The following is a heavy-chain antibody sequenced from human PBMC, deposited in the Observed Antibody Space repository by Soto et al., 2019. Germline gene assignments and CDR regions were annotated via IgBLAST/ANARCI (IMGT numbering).Heavy chain of an antibody. V-gene: IGHV3-33*01. Sequence: PGGSLRISCATSGFTFSSFGIHWVVPSPGKGLEWVAVIWYDGTNKYYADSVKGRFTISRDTSKNQFSLKLSSVTAADTAVYYCARAGLSAGPPGFDYWGQGTLVTVSS. CDR2: IWYDGTNK. CDR1: GFTFSSFG. J-gene: IGHJ4*02. CDR3: ARAGLSAGPPGFDY. D-gene: IGHD6-13*01.